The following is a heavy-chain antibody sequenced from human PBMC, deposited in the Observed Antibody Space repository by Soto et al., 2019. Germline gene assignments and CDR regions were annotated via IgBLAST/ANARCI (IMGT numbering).Heavy chain of an antibody. CDR3: ALVGGYECFDQ. J-gene: IGHJ4*02. CDR1: GFTFSGSA. D-gene: IGHD1-26*01. Sequence: GGSLRLSCAVSGFTFSGSAIHWVRQASGKGLEWVGRIRSNSDPAPPVYAASAKGRFTISRDDSKNTAYLQMNSLKAEDTAVYFCALVGGYECFDQWGQGTLVTVSS. V-gene: IGHV3-73*01. CDR2: IRSNSDPAPP.